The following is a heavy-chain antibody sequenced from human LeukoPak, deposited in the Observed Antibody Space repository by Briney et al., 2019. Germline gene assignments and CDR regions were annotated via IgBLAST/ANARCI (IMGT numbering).Heavy chain of an antibody. J-gene: IGHJ6*03. CDR2: ISGSGGST. Sequence: PGGSLRLSCAPSGFTLSSHPMSYVRHAPGKGLEWFSAISGSGGSTYYADSVKGRFTISRDNSKNTLYLQMNGLRAEDTAVYYCAKAPGNYYYYMDVWGQGTLVTVSS. V-gene: IGHV3-23*01. CDR1: GFTLSSHP. D-gene: IGHD3-10*01. CDR3: AKAPGNYYYYMDV.